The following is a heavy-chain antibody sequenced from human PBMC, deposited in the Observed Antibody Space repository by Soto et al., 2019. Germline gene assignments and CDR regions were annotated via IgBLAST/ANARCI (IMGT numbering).Heavy chain of an antibody. Sequence: AGGSLRLSCAASGFTFSKYGMHWVRQAPGKGLEWVALIWNDGIRKVYVDSVKGRFTISRDNSKNTLDLQMNNLRDEDTAVYYCARDDDNDANALDYWGPGTL. CDR1: GFTFSKYG. V-gene: IGHV3-33*01. CDR2: IWNDGIRK. J-gene: IGHJ4*02. CDR3: ARDDDNDANALDY.